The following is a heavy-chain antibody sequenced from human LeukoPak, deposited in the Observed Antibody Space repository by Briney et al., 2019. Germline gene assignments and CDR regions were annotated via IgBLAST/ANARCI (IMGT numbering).Heavy chain of an antibody. CDR3: ARHPYDYGDHYYFYYYMDV. J-gene: IGHJ6*03. CDR1: GGSISTYY. CDR2: IYHSGST. D-gene: IGHD4-17*01. V-gene: IGHV4-59*08. Sequence: KTSETLSLTCTVSGGSISTYYWSWIRQPPGKGLEWIGYIYHSGSTNYNPSLKSRVTISVDTSKNQFSLKLSSVTAADTAVYYCARHPYDYGDHYYFYYYMDVWGKGTTVTVSS.